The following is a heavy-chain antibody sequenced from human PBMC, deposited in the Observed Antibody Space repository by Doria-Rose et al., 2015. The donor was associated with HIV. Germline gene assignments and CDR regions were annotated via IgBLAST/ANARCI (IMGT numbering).Heavy chain of an antibody. CDR2: IFSDDDR. J-gene: IGHJ4*02. CDR1: GVSLSSPGMG. CDR3: ARIKSSRWYHKYYFGF. V-gene: IGHV2-26*01. D-gene: IGHD6-13*01. Sequence: QVTLKESGPVLVKPTETLTLTCTVSGVSLSSPGMGVSWIRQPPGKALEWLANIFSDDDRSYKTSLKSRLTVSRDTSKSQVVLTMTDMDPVDTATYYCARIKSSRWYHKYYFGFWGQGTLVIVSA.